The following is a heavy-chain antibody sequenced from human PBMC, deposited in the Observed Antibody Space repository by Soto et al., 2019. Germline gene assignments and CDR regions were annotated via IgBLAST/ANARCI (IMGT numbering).Heavy chain of an antibody. V-gene: IGHV4-30-4*01. Sequence: SETLSLTCTVSGGSISSGYFYWSWIRQPPGKGLEWIGYIYYSGSTYYNPSLKSRVTISVDTSKNQFSLKLSSVTAADTAVYSCARTYDYDRWFDPWGQGTLVTVSS. CDR3: ARTYDYDRWFDP. D-gene: IGHD3-16*01. J-gene: IGHJ5*02. CDR2: IYYSGST. CDR1: GGSISSGYFY.